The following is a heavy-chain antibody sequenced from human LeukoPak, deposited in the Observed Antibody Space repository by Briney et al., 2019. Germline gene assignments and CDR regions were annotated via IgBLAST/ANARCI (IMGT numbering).Heavy chain of an antibody. Sequence: ASVKVSCKASGYTFTDYYMHWVRQAPGQGLEWMGWINPNSGGTNYAQKFQGRVKMTRDTSISTTYMELSSLRPDDTAVYYCARVGQCSTTNCHLNWLDPWGQGTLVTV. CDR1: GYTFTDYY. J-gene: IGHJ5*02. CDR2: INPNSGGT. D-gene: IGHD2-2*01. V-gene: IGHV1-2*02. CDR3: ARVGQCSTTNCHLNWLDP.